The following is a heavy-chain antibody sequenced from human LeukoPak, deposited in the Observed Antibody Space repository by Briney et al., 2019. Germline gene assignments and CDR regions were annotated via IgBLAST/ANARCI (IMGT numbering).Heavy chain of an antibody. CDR1: GGSISSSSYY. CDR3: ARSDAYYDSSGWGKPDAFDI. V-gene: IGHV4-39*01. CDR2: IYYSGST. D-gene: IGHD3-22*01. Sequence: SETLSLTCTVSGGSISSSSYYWGWIRQPPGKGLEWIGSIYYSGSTYYNPSLKSRVTISVDTSKNQFSLKLSSVTAADTAVYYCARSDAYYDSSGWGKPDAFDIWGQGTMVTVSS. J-gene: IGHJ3*02.